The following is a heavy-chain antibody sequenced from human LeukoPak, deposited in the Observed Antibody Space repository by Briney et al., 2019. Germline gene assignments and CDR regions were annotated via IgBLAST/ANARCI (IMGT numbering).Heavy chain of an antibody. CDR3: ARGTAFDI. CDR2: TYYRSQFYN. CDR1: GDSVSSTNVG. Sequence: SQTLSLTCAISGDSVSSTNVGWNWIRQSPSSGLEWLGRTYYRSQFYNDYADSVKGRITITPDTSKNQFSLQLSSLTPDDTAVYYCARGTAFDIWGQGAMVTVSS. D-gene: IGHD1-14*01. V-gene: IGHV6-1*01. J-gene: IGHJ3*02.